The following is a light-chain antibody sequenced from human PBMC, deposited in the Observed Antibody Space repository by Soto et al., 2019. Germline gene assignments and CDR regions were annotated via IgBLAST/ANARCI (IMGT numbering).Light chain of an antibody. Sequence: DIQMTQSPSSLSASVGDRVTITCRASQGIGNNLAWYQQKPGKVPKVLIYTASTLHSGVPSRFSGSGSGTDFTLTINSLQPEDSAVYYCQQYVHWPPGAFGQGTTVEIK. J-gene: IGKJ1*01. V-gene: IGKV1-27*01. CDR2: TAS. CDR1: QGIGNN. CDR3: QQYVHWPPGA.